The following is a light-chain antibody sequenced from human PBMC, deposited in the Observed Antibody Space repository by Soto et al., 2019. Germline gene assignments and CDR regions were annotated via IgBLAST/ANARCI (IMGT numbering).Light chain of an antibody. CDR2: GTS. V-gene: IGKV1-17*01. Sequence: SQRAQSPTSLSVSVGDRGTITWLASQDIRNDLGWYQQKPGKAPKLLIYGTSNLQSGVPSRFSGSGSGTKFTLTIASLQPDDFATYYCQQYETFSGTFGPGTKVDIK. CDR1: QDIRND. CDR3: QQYETFSGT. J-gene: IGKJ1*01.